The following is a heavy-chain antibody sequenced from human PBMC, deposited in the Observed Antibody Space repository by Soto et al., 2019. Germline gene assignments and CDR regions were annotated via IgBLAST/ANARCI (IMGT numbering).Heavy chain of an antibody. J-gene: IGHJ6*02. V-gene: IGHV4-34*01. CDR2: INHSGST. D-gene: IGHD6-13*01. CDR1: GGSFSGYY. CDR3: ARGKAAAGTGYYGMDV. Sequence: SETLSLTCAVYGGSFSGYYWSWIRQPPGKGLEWIGEINHSGSTNYNPSLKSRVTISVDTSKNQFSLKLSSVTAADTAVYYCARGKAAAGTGYYGMDVWGQGTTVTVYS.